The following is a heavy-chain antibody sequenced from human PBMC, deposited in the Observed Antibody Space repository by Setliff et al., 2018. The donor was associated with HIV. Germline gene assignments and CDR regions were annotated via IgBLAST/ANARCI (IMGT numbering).Heavy chain of an antibody. CDR2: IKADGTDK. J-gene: IGHJ4*02. CDR3: ARDTSNYYGSGSYYPGDY. Sequence: GGSLRLSCAASGFTFSAHQMSWVRQPPGKGLEWVANIKADGTDKYYVDSVKGRFTISRDNAKNSLYLQMNSLRAEDTALYYCARDTSNYYGSGSYYPGDYWGQGTLVTVSS. CDR1: GFTFSAHQ. V-gene: IGHV3-7*03. D-gene: IGHD3-10*01.